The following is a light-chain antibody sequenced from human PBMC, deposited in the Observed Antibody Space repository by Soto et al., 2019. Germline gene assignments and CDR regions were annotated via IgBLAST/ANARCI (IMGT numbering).Light chain of an antibody. Sequence: DIQMTQSPSSLSASVGDRVTFTCRASQSISTYLNWYEQKPGKAPNLLIYGASNLQSGVPSRFSGGGSGTDFTLTISSLQSEDFAVYYCQQYNNWPPITFGQGTRLEIK. J-gene: IGKJ5*01. V-gene: IGKV1-39*01. CDR2: GAS. CDR1: QSISTY. CDR3: QQYNNWPPIT.